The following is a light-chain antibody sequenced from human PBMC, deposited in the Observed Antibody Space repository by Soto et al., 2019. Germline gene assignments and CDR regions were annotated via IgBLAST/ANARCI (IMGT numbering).Light chain of an antibody. V-gene: IGKV3-20*01. J-gene: IGKJ1*01. CDR3: QQYGSSSWT. Sequence: EIVLTQSPGTLSLSPGERATLSCRASQSVSNSLAWYQQKPGQAPRLLIYGASSRATGIPDRFSGSGSGTDFTLTISRLEPEDFAVYYCQQYGSSSWTFGQGTKVDI. CDR2: GAS. CDR1: QSVSNS.